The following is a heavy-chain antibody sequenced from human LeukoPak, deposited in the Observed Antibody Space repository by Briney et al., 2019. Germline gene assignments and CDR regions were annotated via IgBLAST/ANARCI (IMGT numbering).Heavy chain of an antibody. Sequence: SETLSLTCTVSGGSISGSSYYWGWIRQPPGKGLEWIGSIHYSGSTCNNPSLKSRVTISVDTSKNQFSLKLSSVTAADTAVYYCARRLTVATAGRFDPWGQGTLVTVSS. J-gene: IGHJ5*02. D-gene: IGHD5-12*01. CDR1: GGSISGSSYY. V-gene: IGHV4-39*01. CDR2: IHYSGST. CDR3: ARRLTVATAGRFDP.